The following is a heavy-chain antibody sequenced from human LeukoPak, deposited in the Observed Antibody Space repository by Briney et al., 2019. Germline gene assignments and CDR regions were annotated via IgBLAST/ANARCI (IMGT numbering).Heavy chain of an antibody. J-gene: IGHJ4*02. D-gene: IGHD4-17*01. V-gene: IGHV3-23*01. CDR1: GFTFSSYS. CDR3: AKEGIYGDYEPLGY. Sequence: GGSLRLSCAASGFTFSSYSMNWVRQAPGKGLEWVSAISGSGGSTYYADSVKGRFTISRDNSKNTLYLQMNSLRAEDTAVYYCAKEGIYGDYEPLGYWGQGTLVTVSS. CDR2: ISGSGGST.